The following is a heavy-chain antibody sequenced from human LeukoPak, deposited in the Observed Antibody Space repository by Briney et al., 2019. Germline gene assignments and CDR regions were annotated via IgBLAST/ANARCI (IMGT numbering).Heavy chain of an antibody. CDR1: GFTFSSYS. CDR3: ARDRAYSYGLRAYYYYMDV. Sequence: PGGSLRLSCAASGFTFSSYSMNWVRQAPGKGLEWVSYISSSSSTIYYADCVKGRFTISRDNAKNSLYLQMNSLRAADTAVYYCARDRAYSYGLRAYYYYMDVWGKGTTVTVSS. D-gene: IGHD5-18*01. CDR2: ISSSSSTI. V-gene: IGHV3-48*04. J-gene: IGHJ6*03.